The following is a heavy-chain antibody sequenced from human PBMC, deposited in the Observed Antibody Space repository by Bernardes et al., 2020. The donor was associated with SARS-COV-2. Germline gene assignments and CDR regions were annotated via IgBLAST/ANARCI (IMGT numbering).Heavy chain of an antibody. CDR3: TRALTFGLQVFDY. Sequence: GSLRLSCTASGFTFGDYAMSWVRQAPGKGLEWVGFIRSKAYGGTTEYAASVKGRFTISRDDSKSIAYLQMNSLKTEDTAVYYCTRALTFGLQVFDYWGQGTLVTVYS. CDR1: GFTFGDYA. D-gene: IGHD3-10*01. V-gene: IGHV3-49*04. CDR2: IRSKAYGGTT. J-gene: IGHJ4*02.